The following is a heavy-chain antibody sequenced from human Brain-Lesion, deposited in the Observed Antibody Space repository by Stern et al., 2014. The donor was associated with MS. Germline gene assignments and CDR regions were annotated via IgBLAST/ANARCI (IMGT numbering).Heavy chain of an antibody. D-gene: IGHD5-18*01. CDR1: GGTFGTYP. CDR3: AKDGPALVTNWFDP. CDR2: IIPIFGSP. J-gene: IGHJ5*02. Sequence: QMQLVQSGPEVKKPGSSVQVSCKASGGTFGTYPITWLRQAPGQGLEWMVRIIPIFGSPNYAQKFQGRVTITADRSTTTVYMKLSSLKSDDAAVYYCAKDGPALVTNWFDPWGRGTLVTVSS. V-gene: IGHV1-69*06.